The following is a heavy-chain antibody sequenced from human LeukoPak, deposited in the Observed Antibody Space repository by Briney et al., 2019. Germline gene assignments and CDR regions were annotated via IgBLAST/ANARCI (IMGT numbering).Heavy chain of an antibody. Sequence: LRLSCAASGFTFSDYYMSWIRQPPGKGLEWIGEINHSGSTNYNPSLKSRVTISVDTSKNQFSLKLSSVTAADTAVYFCARGHGQWGQGTLVTVSS. CDR2: INHSGST. CDR3: ARGHGQ. V-gene: IGHV4-34*01. CDR1: GFTFSDYY. J-gene: IGHJ4*02.